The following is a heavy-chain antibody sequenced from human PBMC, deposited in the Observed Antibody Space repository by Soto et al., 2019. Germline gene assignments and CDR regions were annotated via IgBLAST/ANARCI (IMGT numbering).Heavy chain of an antibody. CDR1: GYTFTSYA. J-gene: IGHJ4*02. Sequence: QVQLVQSGAEVKKPGASVKISCKASGYTFTSYAMHWVRQAPGQRLEWMGWINAGNGNTKYSQKFQGRVTITRDTSASTAYMEPSSLRSEDPAVYYCSRNLMDYDILAGYYMASYFDYWGQGTLVTVSS. CDR2: INAGNGNT. V-gene: IGHV1-3*01. D-gene: IGHD3-9*01. CDR3: SRNLMDYDILAGYYMASYFDY.